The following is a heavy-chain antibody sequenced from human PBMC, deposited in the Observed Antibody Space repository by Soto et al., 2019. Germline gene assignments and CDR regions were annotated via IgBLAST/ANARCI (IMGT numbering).Heavy chain of an antibody. CDR2: IYYSGST. CDR1: GGSISSYY. D-gene: IGHD3-3*01. CDR3: ARVDYDFWSGYYSRGLNNWFDP. Sequence: QVQLQESGPGLVKPSETLSLTCTVSGGSISSYYWSWIRQPPGKGLEWIGYIYYSGSTNYNPSLKSRVTISVDTSENQFSLKLSSVTAADTAVYYCARVDYDFWSGYYSRGLNNWFDPWGQGTLVTVSS. J-gene: IGHJ5*02. V-gene: IGHV4-59*01.